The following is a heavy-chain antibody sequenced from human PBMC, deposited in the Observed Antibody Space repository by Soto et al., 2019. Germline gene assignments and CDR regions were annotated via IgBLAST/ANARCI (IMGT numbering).Heavy chain of an antibody. CDR2: ISGSGGSK. CDR1: GFTFSSYA. Sequence: PGGSLRLSCAASGFTFSSYAMNWVRQAPGKGLEWVSAISGSGGSKYYADSVKGRFTISRDNSKNTLYLQMNSLRAEDTAVYYCAKRPGPDSSSWYVAWFDPWGQGTLVTVSS. D-gene: IGHD6-13*01. V-gene: IGHV3-23*01. J-gene: IGHJ5*02. CDR3: AKRPGPDSSSWYVAWFDP.